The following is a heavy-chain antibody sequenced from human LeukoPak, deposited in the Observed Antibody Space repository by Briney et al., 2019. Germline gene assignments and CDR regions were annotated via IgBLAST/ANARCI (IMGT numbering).Heavy chain of an antibody. V-gene: IGHV4-34*01. CDR3: ARQPYSSSWYAYFQH. J-gene: IGHJ1*01. CDR1: GGSFSGYY. CDR2: INHSGST. D-gene: IGHD6-13*01. Sequence: SETLSLTCAVYGGSFSGYYWSWIRQPPGKGLEWIGEINHSGSTNYNPSLKSRVTISVDTSKNQFSLKLSSVTAADTAVCYCARQPYSSSWYAYFQHWGQGTLVTVSS.